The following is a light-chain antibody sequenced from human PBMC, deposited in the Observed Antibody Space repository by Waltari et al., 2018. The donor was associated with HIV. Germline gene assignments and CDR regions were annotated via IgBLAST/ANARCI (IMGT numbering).Light chain of an antibody. CDR3: QQYGSSPIS. Sequence: EIVLTQSPGTLSLSPGERATLSCRASQTVSSSYLAWYQQKPGQAPRLRIYGASSRATGIPDRFSGSGSGTDFTLTINRLEPEDFAVYYCQQYGSSPISFGQGTRLEIK. CDR2: GAS. CDR1: QTVSSSY. J-gene: IGKJ5*01. V-gene: IGKV3-20*01.